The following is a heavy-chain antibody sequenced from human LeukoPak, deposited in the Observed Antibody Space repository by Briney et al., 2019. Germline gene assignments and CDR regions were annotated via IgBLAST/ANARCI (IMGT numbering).Heavy chain of an antibody. CDR3: ASNVAVAGAFDI. V-gene: IGHV1-8*01. CDR1: GYTFTSYD. Sequence: ASVKVTCKASGYTFTSYDINWVRQATGQGLEWMGWMNPNSGNTGYAQKFQGRVTMTRNTSISTAYMKLSSLRSEDTAVYYCASNVAVAGAFDIWGQGTMVTVSS. D-gene: IGHD6-19*01. CDR2: MNPNSGNT. J-gene: IGHJ3*02.